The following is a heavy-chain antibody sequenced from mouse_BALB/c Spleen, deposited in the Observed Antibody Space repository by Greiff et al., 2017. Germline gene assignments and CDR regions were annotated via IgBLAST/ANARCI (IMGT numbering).Heavy chain of an antibody. Sequence: ESGAELVKPGASVKLSCKASGYTFTSYYMYWVKQRPGQGLEWIGEINPSNGGTNFNEKFKSKATLTVDKSSSTAYMQLSSLTSEDSAVYYCTREAGTGFDYWGQGTTLTVSS. J-gene: IGHJ2*01. V-gene: IGHV1S81*02. CDR1: GYTFTSYY. D-gene: IGHD4-1*01. CDR3: TREAGTGFDY. CDR2: INPSNGGT.